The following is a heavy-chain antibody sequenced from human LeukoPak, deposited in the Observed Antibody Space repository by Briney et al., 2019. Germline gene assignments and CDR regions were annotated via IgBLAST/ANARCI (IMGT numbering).Heavy chain of an antibody. V-gene: IGHV1-18*01. CDR2: ISAYNGNT. Sequence: ASVKVSCKASGYTFTSYGISWVRQAPGQGLEWMGWISAYNGNTNYAQKLQGRVTMTTDPSTSTAYMDLRSLRSDDTAVYYCARVANYYDSSGRGYYMDVWGKGTTVTVSS. D-gene: IGHD3-22*01. CDR3: ARVANYYDSSGRGYYMDV. CDR1: GYTFTSYG. J-gene: IGHJ6*03.